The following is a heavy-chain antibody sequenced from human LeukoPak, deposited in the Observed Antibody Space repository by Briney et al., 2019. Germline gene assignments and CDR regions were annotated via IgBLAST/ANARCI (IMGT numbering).Heavy chain of an antibody. CDR3: ARANYYGMDV. CDR2: IRSDESNT. V-gene: IGHV3-74*01. CDR1: GFTFSSYW. Sequence: GGSLRLSCAASGFTFSSYWMHWVRQAPGKGLVWVSFIRSDESNTRYADSVKGRFAISRDNAKNTLYLQMNSLRAEDTAMYYCARANYYGMDVWGQGTTVTVSS. J-gene: IGHJ6*02.